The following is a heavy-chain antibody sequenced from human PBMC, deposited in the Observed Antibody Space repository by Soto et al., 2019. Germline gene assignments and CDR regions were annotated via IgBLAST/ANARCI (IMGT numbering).Heavy chain of an antibody. V-gene: IGHV4-34*01. CDR3: SGSGWLQFRPFDY. CDR1: GGSFSGYY. D-gene: IGHD5-12*01. J-gene: IGHJ4*02. Sequence: QVQLQQWGAGLLKPSETLSLTCAVYGGSFSGYYWSWIRQPPGKGLEWIGEINHSGSTNYNPSLKSRVTIAVDTSKYQFALKLSSVTAADTAGYYCSGSGWLQFRPFDYWGQGTLVTVSS. CDR2: INHSGST.